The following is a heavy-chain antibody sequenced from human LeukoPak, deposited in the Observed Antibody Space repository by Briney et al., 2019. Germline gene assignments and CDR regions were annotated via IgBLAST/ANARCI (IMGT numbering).Heavy chain of an antibody. Sequence: GGSLRLSCAASGFTFDDYGMSWVRPAPGKGMEWVSGINWNGVSTGYADSVKGRFTISRDNAKNSLYLQMNSLRAEDTALYYCARNWGINYYYYMDVWGKGTTVTVSS. J-gene: IGHJ6*03. D-gene: IGHD7-27*01. CDR1: GFTFDDYG. V-gene: IGHV3-20*04. CDR3: ARNWGINYYYYMDV. CDR2: INWNGVST.